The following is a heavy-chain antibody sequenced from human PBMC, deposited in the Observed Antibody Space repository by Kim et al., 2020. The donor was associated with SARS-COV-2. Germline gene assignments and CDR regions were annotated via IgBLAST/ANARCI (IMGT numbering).Heavy chain of an antibody. V-gene: IGHV4-59*01. Sequence: SETLSLTCTVSSGSIINYYWSWIRQPPGKGLEWIGYIYYSGSTNYNPSLKSRVTISVDTSKNQFSLKLNSVTAADTAVYYWSRMGRSGWVESSFDVWGQG. CDR3: SRMGRSGWVESSFDV. J-gene: IGHJ3*01. CDR2: IYYSGST. CDR1: SGSIINYY. D-gene: IGHD6-25*01.